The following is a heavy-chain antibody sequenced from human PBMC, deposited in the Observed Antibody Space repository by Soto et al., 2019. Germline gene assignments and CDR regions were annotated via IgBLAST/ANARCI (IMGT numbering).Heavy chain of an antibody. Sequence: ASVKVSCKASGYTFTSYGISWVRQAPGQGLEWMGWISAYNGNTNYAQKLQGRVTMTTDTSTSTAYMELRSLRSDDTAVYYCARDQGVEWLSLGYYYYGMDVWGQGTTVTVSS. J-gene: IGHJ6*02. D-gene: IGHD3-3*01. CDR1: GYTFTSYG. V-gene: IGHV1-18*01. CDR2: ISAYNGNT. CDR3: ARDQGVEWLSLGYYYYGMDV.